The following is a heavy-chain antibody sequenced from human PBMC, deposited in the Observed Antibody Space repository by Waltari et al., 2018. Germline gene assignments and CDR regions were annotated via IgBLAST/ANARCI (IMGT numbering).Heavy chain of an antibody. Sequence: QVQLQESGPGLVKPSQTLSLPCTVSGGSISSGSYYWSWIRQPAGTGLEWIGYIYTSGDTNYNPSLKSRVTISGDTSKMQCYLKLSSVTAADTAVYYGARENAVPPDNWFDPWGQGTLVTVSS. CDR1: GGSISSGSYY. CDR2: IYTSGDT. J-gene: IGHJ5*02. CDR3: ARENAVPPDNWFDP. D-gene: IGHD4-17*01. V-gene: IGHV4-61*09.